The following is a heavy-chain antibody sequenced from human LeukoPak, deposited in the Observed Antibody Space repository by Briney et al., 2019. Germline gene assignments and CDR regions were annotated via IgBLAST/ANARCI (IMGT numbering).Heavy chain of an antibody. CDR1: GFTFSSYA. D-gene: IGHD2-2*01. J-gene: IGHJ4*02. Sequence: PGGSLRLSCAASGFTFSSYAMHWVRQAPGQGLEWVAVMPYDGNDKYYADSVKGRFTISRDNSKNTLYLQMNSLRTEDTAVYYCARGQLYATSWYFDYWGQGTLVIVSS. V-gene: IGHV3-30-3*01. CDR3: ARGQLYATSWYFDY. CDR2: MPYDGNDK.